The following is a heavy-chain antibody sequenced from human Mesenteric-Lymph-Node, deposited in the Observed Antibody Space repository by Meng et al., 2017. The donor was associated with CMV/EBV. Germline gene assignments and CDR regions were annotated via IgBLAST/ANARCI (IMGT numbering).Heavy chain of an antibody. Sequence: ASVKVSCKASGYTFTNYGISWVRQAPGQGLEWMGWISAYFGNTYYAQKVQGRVTMTTDTSTNTAYMELGSLTSDDTAVYFCAREDYYDSSGLYYFDYWGQGTLVTVSS. CDR3: AREDYYDSSGLYYFDY. V-gene: IGHV1-18*01. CDR1: GYTFTNYG. J-gene: IGHJ4*02. D-gene: IGHD3-22*01. CDR2: ISAYFGNT.